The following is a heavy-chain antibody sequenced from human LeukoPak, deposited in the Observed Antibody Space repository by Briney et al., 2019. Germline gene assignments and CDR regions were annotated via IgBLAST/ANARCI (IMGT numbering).Heavy chain of an antibody. CDR2: INHSGST. CDR1: GGSFSGYY. Sequence: SETLSLTCAVYGGSFSGYYWSWIRQPPGKGLEWIGEINHSGSTNYNPSLKSRVTISVDTSKNQFSLKLSSVTAADTAVYYCARVSRPYYDFWSGYFFDYWGQGTLVTVSS. CDR3: ARVSRPYYDFWSGYFFDY. V-gene: IGHV4-34*01. J-gene: IGHJ4*02. D-gene: IGHD3-3*01.